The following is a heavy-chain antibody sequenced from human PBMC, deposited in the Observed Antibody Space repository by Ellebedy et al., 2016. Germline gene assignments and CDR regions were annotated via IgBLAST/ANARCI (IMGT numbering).Heavy chain of an antibody. Sequence: GGSLRLSXAASEFTFSSYGMHWVRQAPGKGLEWVAVIWYDGSNKYCADSVKGRFTISRDNSKNTLYLQMNSLRAEDTAVYYCARESRKGNYYGSGSYDYWGQGTLVTVSS. CDR3: ARESRKGNYYGSGSYDY. CDR1: EFTFSSYG. CDR2: IWYDGSNK. D-gene: IGHD3-10*01. V-gene: IGHV3-33*01. J-gene: IGHJ4*02.